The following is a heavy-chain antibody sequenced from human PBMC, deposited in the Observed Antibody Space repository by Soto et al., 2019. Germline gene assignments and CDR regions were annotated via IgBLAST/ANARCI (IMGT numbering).Heavy chain of an antibody. D-gene: IGHD6-19*01. CDR1: GFSLSTSGVG. V-gene: IGHV2-5*01. CDR2: IYWNDDK. CDR3: AHSLTKQWPTINWFDP. J-gene: IGHJ5*02. Sequence: SGPTLVKPTQTLTLTCTFSGFSLSTSGVGVGWIRQPPGKALEWLALIYWNDDKGYSPSLKSRLTITKDTSKNQVVLTMTNMDPVDTATYYCAHSLTKQWPTINWFDPWGQGTLVTVSS.